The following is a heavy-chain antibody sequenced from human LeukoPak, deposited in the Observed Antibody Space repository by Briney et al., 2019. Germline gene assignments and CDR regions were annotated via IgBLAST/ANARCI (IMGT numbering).Heavy chain of an antibody. CDR1: GFTFSSYS. J-gene: IGHJ4*03. D-gene: IGHD1-26*01. CDR2: IGHTGSIT. Sequence: GGSLRLSCAGSGFTFSSYSMNWVRHAPGKGLEWVSYIGHTGSITDYADSVKGRFTISRDNAKNSVYLQMNNLRAADTALYYCTRDPAYYLRYGYFDYWGQGILVTVSS. CDR3: TRDPAYYLRYGYFDY. V-gene: IGHV3-48*04.